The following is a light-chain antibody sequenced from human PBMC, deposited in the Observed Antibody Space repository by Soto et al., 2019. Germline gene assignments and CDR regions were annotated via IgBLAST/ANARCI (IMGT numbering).Light chain of an antibody. V-gene: IGKV1-39*01. J-gene: IGKJ1*01. CDR3: QQGYSTPRT. CDR2: AAS. CDR1: QSMSSY. Sequence: DIQMTQSPSSLSASVGDRVTITCRASQSMSSYLNWYQQKPGKAPKLLIYAASSLQSGVPSRFSGSGSGTDFTLAISSLQPEDFATYYCQQGYSTPRTFGQGTKVDIK.